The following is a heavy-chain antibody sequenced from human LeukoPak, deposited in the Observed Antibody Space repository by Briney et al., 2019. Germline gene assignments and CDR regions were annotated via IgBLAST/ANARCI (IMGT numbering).Heavy chain of an antibody. D-gene: IGHD6-19*01. Sequence: GASVKVSCKASGYSFRSYGITWVRQAPGQGLEWMGWISVYNVKTHYAQNLQGRVSMTTDTSTSTAYMELRSLRSDDTAVYYCARVQQWSYYYYMDVWGKGTTVTVSS. J-gene: IGHJ6*03. V-gene: IGHV1-18*01. CDR2: ISVYNVKT. CDR3: ARVQQWSYYYYMDV. CDR1: GYSFRSYG.